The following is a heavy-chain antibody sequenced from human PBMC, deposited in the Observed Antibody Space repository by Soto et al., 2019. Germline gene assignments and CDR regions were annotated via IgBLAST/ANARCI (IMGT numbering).Heavy chain of an antibody. D-gene: IGHD3-10*01. CDR3: AKDQPYGSGSYLDY. J-gene: IGHJ4*02. Sequence: GGSLRLSCAASGFTFSSYGMHWVRQAPGKGLEWVAVISYDGSNKYYADSVKGRFTISRDNSKNTLYLQMNSLRAEDTAVYYCAKDQPYGSGSYLDYWGQGT. V-gene: IGHV3-30*18. CDR1: GFTFSSYG. CDR2: ISYDGSNK.